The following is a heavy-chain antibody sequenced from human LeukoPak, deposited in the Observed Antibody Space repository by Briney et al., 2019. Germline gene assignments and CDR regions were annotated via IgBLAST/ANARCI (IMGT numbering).Heavy chain of an antibody. Sequence: GGSLRLSCAASGFTVSSNYMNWVRQAPGKGLEWVSVIYSGGSTYYADSVKGRFTISRDNSKNTLYLQMNSLRAEDTAVYYCASQGSGSGNLYYYYMDVWGKGTTVTVSS. V-gene: IGHV3-53*01. D-gene: IGHD3-10*01. CDR1: GFTVSSNY. J-gene: IGHJ6*03. CDR3: ASQGSGSGNLYYYYMDV. CDR2: IYSGGST.